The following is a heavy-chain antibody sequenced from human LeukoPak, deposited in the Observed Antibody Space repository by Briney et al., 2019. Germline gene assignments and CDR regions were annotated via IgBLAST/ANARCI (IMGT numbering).Heavy chain of an antibody. D-gene: IGHD5-24*01. Sequence: GGSLRLSCAASGFTFSNYGMHWVRQAPGKGLEWVAVIWYDGSNKYYADSVKGRFTISRDNSKNTLYLQMNSLRAEDTAVYYCARDRREMATITYGTFDVWGQGTMVTVSS. J-gene: IGHJ3*01. CDR3: ARDRREMATITYGTFDV. CDR2: IWYDGSNK. V-gene: IGHV3-33*01. CDR1: GFTFSNYG.